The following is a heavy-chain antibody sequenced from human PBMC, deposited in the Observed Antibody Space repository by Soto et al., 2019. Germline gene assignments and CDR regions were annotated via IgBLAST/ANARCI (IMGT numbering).Heavy chain of an antibody. CDR2: IRNKANGYTT. J-gene: IGHJ3*02. CDR1: GFTFSDHD. Sequence: GGSLRLSCAASGFTFSDHDMDWVRQAPGKGLEWVGRIRNKANGYTTEYAASVKGRFTISRDDSKNSVYLQMNSLKTEDTAVYYCARDSPDSFDIWGQGTMVTVSS. V-gene: IGHV3-72*01. CDR3: ARDSPDSFDI.